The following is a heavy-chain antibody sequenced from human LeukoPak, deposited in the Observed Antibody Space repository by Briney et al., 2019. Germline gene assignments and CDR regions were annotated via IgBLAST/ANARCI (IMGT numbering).Heavy chain of an antibody. J-gene: IGHJ3*02. Sequence: PGGSLRLSCAASGFTFSSYWLSWVGQAPGKGLEWVANIKQDGREKYYVDSVKGRFTISRDNAKNSLYLQMNNLRAEDTAVYYCAKDAYYYDSSGYYQIPDAFDIWGQGTMVTVSS. V-gene: IGHV3-7*03. CDR3: AKDAYYYDSSGYYQIPDAFDI. CDR1: GFTFSSYW. D-gene: IGHD3-22*01. CDR2: IKQDGREK.